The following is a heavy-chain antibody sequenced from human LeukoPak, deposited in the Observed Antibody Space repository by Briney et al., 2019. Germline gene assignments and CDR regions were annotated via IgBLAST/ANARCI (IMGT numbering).Heavy chain of an antibody. J-gene: IGHJ5*02. CDR2: INHSGST. CDR1: GGSFSGYY. Sequence: PSETLSLTCAVYGGSFSGYYWSWIRQPPGKGLEWIGEINHSGSTNYNPSLKSRVTISVDTSKNQFSLKLSSVTAADTAVYYCARQGNQRWLQLSWFDPWGQGTLVTVSS. CDR3: ARQGNQRWLQLSWFDP. V-gene: IGHV4-34*01. D-gene: IGHD5-24*01.